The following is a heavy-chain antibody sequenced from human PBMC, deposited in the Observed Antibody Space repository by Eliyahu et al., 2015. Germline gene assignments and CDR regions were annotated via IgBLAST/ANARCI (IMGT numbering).Heavy chain of an antibody. D-gene: IGHD5-12*01. Sequence: QVQLVQSGAEVKKPGSSVKVSCXASGGTFXXXAISWVRQAPGQGLEWMGGIIPIXGTANYAQKXQGRVTITADESTSTAYMELSSLRSEDTAVYYCARVKSPKDIVAHYGMDVWGQGTTVTVSS. CDR2: IIPIXGTA. CDR3: ARVKSPKDIVAHYGMDV. V-gene: IGHV1-69*01. J-gene: IGHJ6*02. CDR1: GGTFXXXA.